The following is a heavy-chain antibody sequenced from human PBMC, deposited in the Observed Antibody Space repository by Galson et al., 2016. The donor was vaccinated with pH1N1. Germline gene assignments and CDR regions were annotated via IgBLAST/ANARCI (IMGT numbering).Heavy chain of an antibody. V-gene: IGHV1-69*13. J-gene: IGHJ6*02. D-gene: IGHD2-2*01. CDR2: IIPLFRTT. Sequence: SVKVSCKASGYTFTSYGISWVRQAPGQGLEWMGGIIPLFRTTNYAQGFHGRVTITADESTSTAYMEMSSLRSEDTAVYYCATRGQLLPGPLHYYGMDVWGQGTTVTVSS. CDR1: GYTFTSYG. CDR3: ATRGQLLPGPLHYYGMDV.